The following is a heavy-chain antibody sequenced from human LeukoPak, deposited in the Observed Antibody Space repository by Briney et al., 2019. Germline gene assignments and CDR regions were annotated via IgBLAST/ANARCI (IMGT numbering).Heavy chain of an antibody. CDR1: GFTFSSYG. V-gene: IGHV3-30*18. Sequence: PGGSLRLSCAASGFTFSSYGMHWVRQAPGKGLEWVAVISYDGSNKYYADSVKGRFTISRDNSKNTLYLQMNSLRAEDTAVYYCAKVSYYDFWSGFDYWGQGTLVTVSS. D-gene: IGHD3-3*01. CDR3: AKVSYYDFWSGFDY. CDR2: ISYDGSNK. J-gene: IGHJ4*02.